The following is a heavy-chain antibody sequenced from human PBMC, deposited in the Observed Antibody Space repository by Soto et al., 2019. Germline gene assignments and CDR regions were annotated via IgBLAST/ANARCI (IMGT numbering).Heavy chain of an antibody. CDR2: IIPIFGTV. Sequence: QVQLLQSGAEVKKPGSSVRVSCEASGGTFRTYAISWVRQAPGQGLEWMGEIIPIFGTVNYAQKFQGRVTXTXDXXTTTVYTDLRSLRSEDTAVYYCAKGAVAGTPTSYYYYGMDVWGQGTTVTVSS. CDR3: AKGAVAGTPTSYYYYGMDV. D-gene: IGHD6-19*01. CDR1: GGTFRTYA. V-gene: IGHV1-69*05. J-gene: IGHJ6*02.